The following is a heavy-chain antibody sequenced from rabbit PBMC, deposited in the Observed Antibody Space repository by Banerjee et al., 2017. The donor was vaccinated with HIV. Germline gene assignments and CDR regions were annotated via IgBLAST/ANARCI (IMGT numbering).Heavy chain of an antibody. CDR1: GFDFSNSA. Sequence: QEQLVESGGGLVQPEGSLTLTCKASGFDFSNSALCWVRQAPGKRPEWIACIDNGDGSTYYANWVNGRFTITRNTSLNTVTLQMTSLTAADTATYFCARDGGSSVYTQYYFNLWGPGTLLTVS. V-gene: IGHV1S47*01. J-gene: IGHJ4*01. CDR2: IDNGDGST. D-gene: IGHD8-1*01. CDR3: ARDGGSSVYTQYYFNL.